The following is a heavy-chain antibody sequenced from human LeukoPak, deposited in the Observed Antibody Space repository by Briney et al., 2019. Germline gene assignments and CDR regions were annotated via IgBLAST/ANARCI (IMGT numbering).Heavy chain of an antibody. D-gene: IGHD2-2*01. CDR3: ARSLRRYCSSTSCYPYYYYYMDV. Sequence: SETLSLTRAVYGGSFSGYYWSWIRQPPGKGLEWIGEINHSGSTNYNPSLKSRVTISVDTSKNQFSLTLSSVTAADTAVYYCARSLRRYCSSTSCYPYYYYYMDVWGKGTTVTASS. V-gene: IGHV4-34*01. J-gene: IGHJ6*03. CDR2: INHSGST. CDR1: GGSFSGYY.